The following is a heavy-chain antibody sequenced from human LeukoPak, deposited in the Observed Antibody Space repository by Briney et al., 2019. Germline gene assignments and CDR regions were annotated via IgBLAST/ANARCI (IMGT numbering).Heavy chain of an antibody. CDR2: IRYDGSNK. V-gene: IGHV3-30*02. CDR3: ANSLGHCSSASCYDLFDY. J-gene: IGHJ4*02. CDR1: GFTFSSYG. Sequence: GGSLRLSCAASGFTFSSYGMHWVRQAPGKGPGWVAFIRYDGSNKYYADSVKGRFTISRDNSKNTLYLQMNSLRAEDTAVYYCANSLGHCSSASCYDLFDYWGQGTLVTVTS. D-gene: IGHD2-2*01.